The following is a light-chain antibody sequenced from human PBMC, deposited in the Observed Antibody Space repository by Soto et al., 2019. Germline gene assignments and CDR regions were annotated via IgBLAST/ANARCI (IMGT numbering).Light chain of an antibody. Sequence: QYVLTQPASVSGSPGQSITISCTGTSSDVGAYNYVSWYQQHPGKAPKLMIFEVSGRPSGVSNRFSGSKSGNTASLTISGLQAEDEADYYCSSYTSSNTLVFGGGTQLTVL. CDR2: EVS. CDR3: SSYTSSNTLV. V-gene: IGLV2-14*01. J-gene: IGLJ2*01. CDR1: SSDVGAYNY.